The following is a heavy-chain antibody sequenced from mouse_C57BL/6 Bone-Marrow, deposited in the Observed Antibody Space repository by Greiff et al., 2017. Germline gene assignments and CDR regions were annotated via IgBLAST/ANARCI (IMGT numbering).Heavy chain of an antibody. J-gene: IGHJ4*01. CDR2: IYPGSGNT. D-gene: IGHD1-1*01. V-gene: IGHV1-76*01. Sequence: QVQLQQSGAELVRPGASVKLSCKASGYTFTDYYINWVKQRPGQGLEWIARIYPGSGNTYYNEKFKGKATLTAEKSSSTAYMQLSSLTSEDSAVYFCAILRDAMDYWGQGTSVTVSS. CDR1: GYTFTDYY. CDR3: AILRDAMDY.